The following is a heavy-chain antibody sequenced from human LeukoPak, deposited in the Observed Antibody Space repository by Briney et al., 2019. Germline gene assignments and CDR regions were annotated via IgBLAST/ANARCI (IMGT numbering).Heavy chain of an antibody. J-gene: IGHJ6*03. Sequence: SETLSLTCTVSGGSISSYYWSRIRQPPGKGLEWIGYIYYSGSTNYNPSLKSRVTISVDTSKNQFSLKLSSVTAADTAVYYCARLGWVQGRDYYYMDVWGKGTTVTVSS. D-gene: IGHD2-21*01. CDR1: GGSISSYY. CDR3: ARLGWVQGRDYYYMDV. V-gene: IGHV4-59*01. CDR2: IYYSGST.